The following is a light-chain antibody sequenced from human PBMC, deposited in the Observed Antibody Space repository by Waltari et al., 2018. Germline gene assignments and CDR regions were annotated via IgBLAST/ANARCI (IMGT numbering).Light chain of an antibody. J-gene: IGLJ3*02. Sequence: QLLLTQSPSASASLGSSANLTCTLSSCHSSHTIPCHRKQSEQGPRYWMKVNSDGNHSKGAEIPGRFPGSSSGAERYLAISSLQTEDEADYYCQTGGHGTWVFGGGTKLTVL. CDR3: QTGGHGTWV. CDR1: SCHSSHT. CDR2: VNSDGNH. V-gene: IGLV4-69*01.